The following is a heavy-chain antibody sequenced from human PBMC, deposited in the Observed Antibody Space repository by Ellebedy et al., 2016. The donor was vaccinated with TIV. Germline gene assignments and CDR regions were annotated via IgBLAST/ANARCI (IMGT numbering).Heavy chain of an antibody. CDR2: INPSGGST. Sequence: ASVKVSXXASGYTFTSYYMHWVRQAPGQGLEWMGIINPSGGSTSYAQKFQGRVTMTRDTSTSTVYMELSSLRSEDTAVYYCARAITFGGVIGYFDYWGQGTLVTVSS. CDR1: GYTFTSYY. D-gene: IGHD3-16*02. J-gene: IGHJ4*02. CDR3: ARAITFGGVIGYFDY. V-gene: IGHV1-46*01.